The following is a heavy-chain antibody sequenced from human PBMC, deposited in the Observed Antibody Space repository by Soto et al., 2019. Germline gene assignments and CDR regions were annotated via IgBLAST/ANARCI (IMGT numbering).Heavy chain of an antibody. J-gene: IGHJ6*02. CDR3: ARPLSYDFWSGSFV. CDR1: GYKFSTYW. CDR2: IYPGDSDT. Sequence: PGESLKISCKGSGYKFSTYWIGWVRQIPGKGLEWMGIIYPGDSDTRYSPSFQGQVTISADKSISTAYLQWSSLKASDTAIYYCARPLSYDFWSGSFVWGQGTTVTVSS. V-gene: IGHV5-51*01. D-gene: IGHD3-3*01.